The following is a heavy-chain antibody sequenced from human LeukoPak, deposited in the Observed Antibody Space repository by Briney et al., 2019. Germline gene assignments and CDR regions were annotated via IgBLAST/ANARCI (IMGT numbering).Heavy chain of an antibody. J-gene: IGHJ4*02. D-gene: IGHD5-18*01. Sequence: GGSLRLXCAASGFTFSSYAMGWVRQAPGKGLEWVSAITASGGNTYYADSVKGRFTISRDNSKNTLYLQVNSLRAEDAAVYYCAKGNGYSYGRYYFDYWGQGTLVTVSS. CDR2: ITASGGNT. CDR3: AKGNGYSYGRYYFDY. V-gene: IGHV3-23*01. CDR1: GFTFSSYA.